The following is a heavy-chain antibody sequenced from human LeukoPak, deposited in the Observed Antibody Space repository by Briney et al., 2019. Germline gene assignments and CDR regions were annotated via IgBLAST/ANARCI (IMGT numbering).Heavy chain of an antibody. CDR1: GFSFRNYW. CDR3: ARGFSYGYSDY. Sequence: GGSLRLSCAASGFSFRNYWMYWVRQAPGKGLVWVSRISSDGSSTKYEDSVKGRFTISRDTATNTLYLQMSSLRAEDTAVYYCARGFSYGYSDYWRPGTLVTVSS. V-gene: IGHV3-74*03. J-gene: IGHJ4*02. CDR2: ISSDGSST. D-gene: IGHD5-18*01.